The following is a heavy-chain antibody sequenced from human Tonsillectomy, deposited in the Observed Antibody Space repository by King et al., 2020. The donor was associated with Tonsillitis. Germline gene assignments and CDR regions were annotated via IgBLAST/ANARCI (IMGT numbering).Heavy chain of an antibody. Sequence: ITLKESGPTLVKPTQTLTLTCTVSGCSLNTDGVGVAWIRQPPGKALEWLAIIYWYDDQHYTSSLMRRLTITKENSKNQVVLMMPNMDPADTGTYYCARAGYSTTHHVYGDWFDPWGQGTLVTVSS. V-gene: IGHV2-5*01. CDR3: ARAGYSTTHHVYGDWFDP. J-gene: IGHJ5*02. D-gene: IGHD6-13*01. CDR1: GCSLNTDGVG. CDR2: IYWYDDQ.